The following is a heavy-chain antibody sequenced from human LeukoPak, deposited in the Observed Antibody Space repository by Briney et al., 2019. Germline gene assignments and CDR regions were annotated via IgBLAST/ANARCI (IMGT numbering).Heavy chain of an antibody. CDR1: GGSISSSSYY. Sequence: SETLSLTCTVSGGSISSSSYYWGWIRQPPGKGLEWIGSIYYSGSTYYNPSLRSRVTISVDTSKSLFSLKLSSVTAADTAVYYCARGINGAKWLVPYYFDYWGHGTLVTVSS. D-gene: IGHD6-19*01. CDR3: ARGINGAKWLVPYYFDY. CDR2: IYYSGST. J-gene: IGHJ4*01. V-gene: IGHV4-39*02.